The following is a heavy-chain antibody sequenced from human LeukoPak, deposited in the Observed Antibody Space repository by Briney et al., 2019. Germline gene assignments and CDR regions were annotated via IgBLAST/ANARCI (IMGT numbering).Heavy chain of an antibody. CDR1: GGTFSSYA. V-gene: IGHV1-69*05. CDR2: IIPIFGTA. Sequence: ASVKVSCKASGGTFSSYAISWVRQAPGQGLEWMGRIIPIFGTANYAQKFQGRVTITTDESTSTAYMELSSLRSEDTAVYYCARDDSLSCYDLYYFDYWGQGTLVIVSS. CDR3: ARDDSLSCYDLYYFDY. J-gene: IGHJ4*02. D-gene: IGHD5-12*01.